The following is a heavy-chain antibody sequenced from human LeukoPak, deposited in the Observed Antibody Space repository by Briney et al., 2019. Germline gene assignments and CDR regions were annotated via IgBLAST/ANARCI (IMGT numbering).Heavy chain of an antibody. CDR3: ASFPWDLRPT. J-gene: IGHJ4*02. CDR1: GFLFSTYS. V-gene: IGHV3-48*01. CDR2: ITSTSDTI. Sequence: PGGSLRLSCVTSGFLFSTYSMNWVRQAPGKGLEWLSYITSTSDTIYYADSVKGRFTISRDNAKNSLYLRMNSLRAEDTAVYYCASFPWDLRPTWGQGTLVSVAS. D-gene: IGHD1-26*01.